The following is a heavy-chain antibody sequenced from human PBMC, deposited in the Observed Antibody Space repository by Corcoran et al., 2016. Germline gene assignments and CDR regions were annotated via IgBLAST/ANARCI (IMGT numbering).Heavy chain of an antibody. CDR1: GFTSDDYA. CDR2: ISWKSGSI. D-gene: IGHD6-25*01. J-gene: IGHJ4*02. CDR3: AKGGYNSGCDY. V-gene: IGHV3-9*02. Sequence: VQLGESRGGLVQPGRSLRLSCAASGFTSDDYAMHWVRQAPGKGPEWVSGISWKSGSIGYADSVKGRFTISRDNAKNSLYLQMNSLRAEDTALYYCAKGGYNSGCDYWGQGTLVTVSS.